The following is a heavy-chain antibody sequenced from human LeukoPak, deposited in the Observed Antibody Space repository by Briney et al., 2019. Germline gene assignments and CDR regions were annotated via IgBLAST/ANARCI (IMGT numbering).Heavy chain of an antibody. CDR1: GFTFSSYW. V-gene: IGHV3-7*01. CDR2: IKQDGSEK. J-gene: IGHJ4*02. Sequence: GGSLRLSCAASGFTFSSYWMSWVRQAPGKGLEWVANIKQDGSEKYYVDSVKGRFTISRDNAKNSLYLQMNSLRAEDTAVYYCARATYGDYLSNFDYWGQGTLVTVSS. D-gene: IGHD4-17*01. CDR3: ARATYGDYLSNFDY.